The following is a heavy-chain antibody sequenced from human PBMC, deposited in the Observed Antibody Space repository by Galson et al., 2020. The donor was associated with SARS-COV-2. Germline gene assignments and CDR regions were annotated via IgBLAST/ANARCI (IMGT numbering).Heavy chain of an antibody. J-gene: IGHJ6*02. Sequence: GGSLRLSCAASGFTFSSHGMHWVRQAPGKGLEWVAVIWYDGSNKYYADSVTGRFTISRDNSKNTRYLQMNSLRAEDTAVYYCARVRGSSWYSDGMDVWGQGTTVTVSS. CDR2: IWYDGSNK. D-gene: IGHD6-13*01. CDR1: GFTFSSHG. CDR3: ARVRGSSWYSDGMDV. V-gene: IGHV3-33*01.